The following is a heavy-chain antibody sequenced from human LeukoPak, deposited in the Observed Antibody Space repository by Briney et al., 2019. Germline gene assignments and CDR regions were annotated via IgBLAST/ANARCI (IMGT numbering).Heavy chain of an antibody. CDR2: ISSNGVST. J-gene: IGHJ4*02. CDR3: ARGPHSSGWSTITNFDY. Sequence: GGSLRLSCAASGFTFSSYAMHWVRQAPGKVLEYVSAISSNGVSTYYANSVKGRFTISRDNSKNTLYLQMGSLRAEDMAVYYCARGPHSSGWSTITNFDYWGQGTLVTVSS. CDR1: GFTFSSYA. D-gene: IGHD6-19*01. V-gene: IGHV3-64*01.